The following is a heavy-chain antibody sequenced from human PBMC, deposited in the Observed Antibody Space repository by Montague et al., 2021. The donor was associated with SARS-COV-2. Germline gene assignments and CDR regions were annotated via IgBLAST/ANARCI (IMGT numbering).Heavy chain of an antibody. D-gene: IGHD6-19*01. CDR2: IYHSGST. V-gene: IGHV4-4*02. J-gene: IGHJ4*02. CDR3: ATGPPSGLSVAGFDY. CDR1: GGSISSSHW. Sequence: SETLSLTCGVSGGSISSSHWWNWVRQPPGKGLEWIGEIYHSGSTXXNPSLKNRVIISIDKSKNQFSLKLGSVTAADTAVYYCATGPPSGLSVAGFDYWGQGTLVTVSS.